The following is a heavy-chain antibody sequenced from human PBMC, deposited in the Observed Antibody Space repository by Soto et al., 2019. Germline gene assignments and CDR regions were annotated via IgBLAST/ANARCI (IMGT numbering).Heavy chain of an antibody. CDR1: GFTFSSYS. J-gene: IGHJ6*02. CDR3: ARERRYCSGGSCYYYYGMDV. D-gene: IGHD2-15*01. Sequence: EVQLVESGGGLVQPGGSLRLSCAASGFTFSSYSMNWVRQAPGKGLEWVSYISSSSSTIYYADSVKGRFTISRDNAKNAMYLQMNSLGADDAAVYYCARERRYCSGGSCYYYYGMDVWGQGTPVTVSS. CDR2: ISSSSSTI. V-gene: IGHV3-48*01.